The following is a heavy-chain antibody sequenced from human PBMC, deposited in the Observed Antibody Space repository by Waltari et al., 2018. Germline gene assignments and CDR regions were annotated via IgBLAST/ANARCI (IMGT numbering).Heavy chain of an antibody. J-gene: IGHJ6*02. CDR3: ARFVVVTAKTYYYYYGMDV. CDR1: GFTVSSNY. V-gene: IGHV3-66*02. CDR2: IYSGGST. D-gene: IGHD2-21*02. Sequence: EVQLVESGGGLVQPGGSLRLSCAASGFTVSSNYMSWVRQAPGKWLEWVSVIYSGGSTYYADSVKGRFTISRDNSKNTLYLQMNSLRAEDTAVYYCARFVVVTAKTYYYYYGMDVWGQGTTVTVSS.